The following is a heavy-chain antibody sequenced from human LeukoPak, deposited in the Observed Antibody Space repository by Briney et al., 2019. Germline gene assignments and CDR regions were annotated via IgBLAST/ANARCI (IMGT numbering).Heavy chain of an antibody. J-gene: IGHJ6*03. CDR1: GFAFSSFA. D-gene: IGHD6-19*01. CDR2: INGGGNTT. CDR3: TKELHVAVAVADYYYFYMDV. V-gene: IGHV3-23*01. Sequence: PGGSLRLSCAASGFAFSSFAMGWVPHSPGKGLEWLSTINGGGNTTFYADSVKGRFTISRDNSKNTLYLHMDSLRPDDTAIYYCTKELHVAVAVADYYYFYMDVWGRGTAVTVSS.